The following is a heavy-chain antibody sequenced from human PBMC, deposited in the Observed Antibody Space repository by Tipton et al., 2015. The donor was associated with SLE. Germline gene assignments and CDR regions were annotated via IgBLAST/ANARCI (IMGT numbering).Heavy chain of an antibody. J-gene: IGHJ5*02. CDR3: ARGRGGVFNWFDP. D-gene: IGHD2-21*01. Sequence: TLSLTCTVSGGSISSHYWSWIRQPPGKGLEWIGYIYYSGSTNYNPSLKSRVTISVDTSKNQFSLKLSSVTAADTAVYYCARGRGGVFNWFDPWGQGTLVTVSS. V-gene: IGHV4-59*11. CDR2: IYYSGST. CDR1: GGSISSHY.